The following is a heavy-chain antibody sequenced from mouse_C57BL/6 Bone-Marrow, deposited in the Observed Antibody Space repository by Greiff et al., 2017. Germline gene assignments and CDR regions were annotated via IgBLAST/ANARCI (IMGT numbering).Heavy chain of an antibody. J-gene: IGHJ4*01. D-gene: IGHD2-1*01. CDR1: DSEVFPIAY. CDR3: ARPKIYYGNLYAMDY. CDR2: ILPSIGRT. Sequence: QVQLKESGSELRSPGSSVKLSCKDFDSEVFPIAYMSWVRQKPGHGFEWIGGILPSIGRTIYGEKFEDKATLDADTLSNTAYLELNSLTSEDSAIYYCARPKIYYGNLYAMDYWGQGTSVTVSS. V-gene: IGHV15-2*01.